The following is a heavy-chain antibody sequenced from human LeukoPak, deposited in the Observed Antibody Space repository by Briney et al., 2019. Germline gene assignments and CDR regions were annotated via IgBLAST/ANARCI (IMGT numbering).Heavy chain of an antibody. CDR3: ARDRGHYDSSGYLFDY. CDR2: LYTSGST. Sequence: SETLSLTCTVSGRSISSYYWSCIRQPAGKGLEWIGRLYTSGSTNYNPSLKSRVTMSIDTSKNQFSLKLSSVTAADTAVYYCARDRGHYDSSGYLFDYWGQGTLVTVSS. D-gene: IGHD3-22*01. J-gene: IGHJ4*02. CDR1: GRSISSYY. V-gene: IGHV4-4*07.